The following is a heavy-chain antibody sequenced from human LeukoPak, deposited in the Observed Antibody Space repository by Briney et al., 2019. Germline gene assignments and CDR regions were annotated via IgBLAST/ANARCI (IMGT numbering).Heavy chain of an antibody. D-gene: IGHD6-13*01. CDR3: ARLARQQPYLFDF. V-gene: IGHV4-59*01. J-gene: IGHJ4*02. Sequence: SETLSLTCTVSGGSISTYFWNWIRQPPGKGLEWIGYVYYTGYTNYDPSPKSRVTISLVTSKNQFSLKVSSVTAADAPVYYCARLARQQPYLFDFWSQGTLVTVSS. CDR2: VYYTGYT. CDR1: GGSISTYF.